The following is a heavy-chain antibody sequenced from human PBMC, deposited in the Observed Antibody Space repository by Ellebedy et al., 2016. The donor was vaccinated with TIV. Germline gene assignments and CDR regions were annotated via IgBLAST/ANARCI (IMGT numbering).Heavy chain of an antibody. Sequence: PGGSLRLSCAASGFTFSSYAMHWVRQAPGKGLEWVAVISYDGSNKYYADSVKGRFTITRDNSKNTLYLQMNSRRAEDTAVYYCARDRGDWSKSVPTGYFDYWGQGTLVTVSS. CDR1: GFTFSSYA. J-gene: IGHJ4*02. V-gene: IGHV3-30-3*01. CDR3: ARDRGDWSKSVPTGYFDY. D-gene: IGHD2-21*02. CDR2: ISYDGSNK.